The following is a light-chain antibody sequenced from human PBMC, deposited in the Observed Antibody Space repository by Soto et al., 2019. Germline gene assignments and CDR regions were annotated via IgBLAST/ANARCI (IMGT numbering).Light chain of an antibody. J-gene: IGKJ1*01. Sequence: EIVMTQSPATLSVSPGVRATLSCRASQSVSSNLACYQQKPSQAPRLLIYGASTTATGIPARFNGSGSETEFTLTISSLQSEDFAVYYCQEYNKWPRTFGQRTKVEIK. CDR1: QSVSSN. CDR3: QEYNKWPRT. CDR2: GAS. V-gene: IGKV3-15*01.